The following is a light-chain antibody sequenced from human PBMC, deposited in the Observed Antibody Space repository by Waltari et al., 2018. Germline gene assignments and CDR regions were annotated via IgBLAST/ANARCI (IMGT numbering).Light chain of an antibody. V-gene: IGKV1-NL1*01. CDR2: ATS. Sequence: DIQMTQSPSYVSASVGDRVTITCRASEGIRNSLAWYRQEPGKAPKLLLYATSKLESGVPAGFSGSGSLTDYTPTVSMLLPHDVATYYRQEDYSTIVTFVPGTKVDIK. CDR1: EGIRNS. CDR3: QEDYSTIVT. J-gene: IGKJ3*01.